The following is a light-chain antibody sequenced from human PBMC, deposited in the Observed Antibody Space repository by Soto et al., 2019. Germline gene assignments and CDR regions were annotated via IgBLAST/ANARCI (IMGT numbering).Light chain of an antibody. CDR3: SSYTTTNTVL. Sequence: QSALTQPASVSGSPGQSITISCTGSSSGVGVSHLVSWYQQHPNNAPKLLISDVNHRPSGVSLRFSGSKSGNTASLTISGLQAEDEADYYCSSYTTTNTVLFGGGTKLTVL. V-gene: IGLV2-14*03. CDR1: SSGVGVSHL. J-gene: IGLJ2*01. CDR2: DVN.